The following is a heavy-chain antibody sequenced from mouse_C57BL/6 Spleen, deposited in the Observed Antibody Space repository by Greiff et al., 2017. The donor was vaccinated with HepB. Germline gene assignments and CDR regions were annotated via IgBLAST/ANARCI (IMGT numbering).Heavy chain of an antibody. V-gene: IGHV1-39*01. CDR3: AREGYKGAMDY. D-gene: IGHD2-2*01. CDR2: INPNYGTT. CDR1: GYSFTDYN. Sequence: EVKLMESGPELVKPGASVKISCKASGYSFTDYNMNWVKQRNGKSLEWIGVINPNYGTTSYNQKFKGKATLTVDQSSSTAYMQLNSLTSEDSAVYYCAREGYKGAMDYWGQGTSVTVSS. J-gene: IGHJ4*01.